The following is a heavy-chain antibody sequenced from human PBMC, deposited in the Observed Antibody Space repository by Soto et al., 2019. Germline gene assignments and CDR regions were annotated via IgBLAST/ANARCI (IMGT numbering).Heavy chain of an antibody. CDR3: AGVITMVRGAANFYYYCYYYMDV. J-gene: IGHJ6*02. CDR2: INPSGGST. Sequence: GASVKVSCKASGYTFTSYYMHWVRQAPGQGLEWMGIINPSGGSTSYAQKFQGRVTMTRDTSTSTVYMELSSLRPEDTAVYYYAGVITMVRGAANFYYYCYYYMDVWGQGTTVTVSS. D-gene: IGHD3-10*01. CDR1: GYTFTSYY. V-gene: IGHV1-46*01.